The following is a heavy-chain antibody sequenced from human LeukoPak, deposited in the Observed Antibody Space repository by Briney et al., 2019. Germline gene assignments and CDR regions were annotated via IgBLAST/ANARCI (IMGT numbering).Heavy chain of an antibody. CDR1: GFTFSSYA. J-gene: IGHJ4*02. D-gene: IGHD5-18*01. CDR3: ARDESRTAWIQLGY. V-gene: IGHV3-30-3*01. Sequence: PERSLRLSCAASGFTFSSYAMHWVRQAPGKGLEWVAVISYDGSNKYYADSVKGRFPISRDNSKNTLYLQMNSLRAEDTAVYYCARDESRTAWIQLGYWGQGTLVTVSS. CDR2: ISYDGSNK.